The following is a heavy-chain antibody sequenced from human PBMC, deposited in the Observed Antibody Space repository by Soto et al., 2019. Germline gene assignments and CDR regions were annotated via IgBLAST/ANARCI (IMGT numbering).Heavy chain of an antibody. CDR1: GFTFSIYA. D-gene: IGHD3-22*01. Sequence: GGSLRLSCAASGFTFSIYAMSWVRQAPGKGLEWVSTIRGDGSGTTYADFVRGRFTISRDNSRNTLYLQMNSLRVEDTAVYYCARDTAERYYDSSGYTLDYWGQGTLVTVSS. J-gene: IGHJ4*02. V-gene: IGHV3-23*01. CDR3: ARDTAERYYDSSGYTLDY. CDR2: IRGDGSGT.